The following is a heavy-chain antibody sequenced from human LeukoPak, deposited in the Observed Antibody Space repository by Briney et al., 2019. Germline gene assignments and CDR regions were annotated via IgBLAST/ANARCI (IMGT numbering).Heavy chain of an antibody. D-gene: IGHD1/OR15-1a*01. Sequence: GGSLRLSCAASGFTFSSYWMSWVRQAPGKGLEWVANIKQDGSEKYYVDSVKGRFTISRDNAKNSLYLQMNSLRAEDTAVYYCAKDSFPAGHNWNNYYFDYWGQGTLVTVSS. CDR1: GFTFSSYW. V-gene: IGHV3-7*01. CDR3: AKDSFPAGHNWNNYYFDY. CDR2: IKQDGSEK. J-gene: IGHJ4*02.